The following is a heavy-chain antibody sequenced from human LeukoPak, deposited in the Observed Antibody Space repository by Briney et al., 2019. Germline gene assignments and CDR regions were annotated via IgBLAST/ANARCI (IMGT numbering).Heavy chain of an antibody. CDR3: AKESTYCSGGSCYYPLGY. D-gene: IGHD2-15*01. Sequence: GRSLRLSCAASGFTFDDYAMHWVRQAPGKGLEWVSGISWNSGSIGYADSVKGRFTISRDNAKNSLYLQMNSLRAEDTALYYCAKESTYCSGGSCYYPLGYWGQGTLVTVSS. CDR1: GFTFDDYA. CDR2: ISWNSGSI. V-gene: IGHV3-9*01. J-gene: IGHJ4*02.